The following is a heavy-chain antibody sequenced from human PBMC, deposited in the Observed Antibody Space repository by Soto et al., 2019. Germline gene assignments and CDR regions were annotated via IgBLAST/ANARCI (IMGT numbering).Heavy chain of an antibody. Sequence: PGGSLRLSCAASGFTFSSYAMSWVRQAPGKGLEWVSAISGSGGSTYYADSVKGRFTISRDNSKNTLYLQMNSLRAEDTAVYYCAKAILLWFGEFPQESKGGMDVWGQGTTVTVSS. CDR2: ISGSGGST. V-gene: IGHV3-23*01. J-gene: IGHJ6*02. CDR3: AKAILLWFGEFPQESKGGMDV. D-gene: IGHD3-10*01. CDR1: GFTFSSYA.